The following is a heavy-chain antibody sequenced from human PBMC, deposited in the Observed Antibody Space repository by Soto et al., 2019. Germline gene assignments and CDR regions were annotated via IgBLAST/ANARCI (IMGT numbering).Heavy chain of an antibody. Sequence: PSETLSLTCTVSGGSISSGGYYWSWIRQHPGKGLEWIGYIYYSGSTYYNPSLKSRVTISVDTSKNQFSLKLSSVTAADTAVYYCAREETTDAFDIWGQGTMVTVSS. CDR2: IYYSGST. CDR3: AREETTDAFDI. CDR1: GGSISSGGYY. V-gene: IGHV4-31*03. J-gene: IGHJ3*02.